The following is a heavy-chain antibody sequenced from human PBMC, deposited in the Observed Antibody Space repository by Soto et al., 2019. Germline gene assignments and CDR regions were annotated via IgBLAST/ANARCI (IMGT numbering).Heavy chain of an antibody. CDR3: ARARGGGYPYYYYYMDV. Sequence: GASVKVSCKASGGTFSSYTISWVRQAPGQGLEWMGRIIPILGIANYAQKFQGRVTITADKSTSTAYMELSSLRSEDTAMYYCARARGGGYPYYYYYMDVWGKGTTVTVSS. CDR2: IIPILGIA. D-gene: IGHD2-15*01. CDR1: GGTFSSYT. J-gene: IGHJ6*03. V-gene: IGHV1-69*02.